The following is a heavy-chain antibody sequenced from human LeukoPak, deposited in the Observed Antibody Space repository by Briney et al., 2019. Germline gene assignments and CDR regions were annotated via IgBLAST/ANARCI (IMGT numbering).Heavy chain of an antibody. CDR3: ARDFWSGSADY. V-gene: IGHV3-21*04. J-gene: IGHJ4*02. Sequence: GGSLRLSCAASGFTFSSYSMNWVRQAPGKGLEWVSSISSSSSYIYYADSVKGRFTISRDNAKNSLYLQMNSLRAEDTALYYCARDFWSGSADYWGQGTLVTVSS. CDR2: ISSSSSYI. D-gene: IGHD3-3*01. CDR1: GFTFSSYS.